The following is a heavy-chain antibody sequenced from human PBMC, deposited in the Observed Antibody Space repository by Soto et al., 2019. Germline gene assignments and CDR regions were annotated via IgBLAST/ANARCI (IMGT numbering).Heavy chain of an antibody. CDR1: GFTFSSSE. CDR3: ARETGTLPDY. Sequence: PGGSLRLSCAASGFTFSSSEMNWVRQAPGKGLEWVSYISSSGTTINYADSVKGRFTISRDNAKNSLYLQMNNLRAEDTAVYYCARETGTLPDYWGQGTLVTVSS. J-gene: IGHJ4*02. D-gene: IGHD1-1*01. V-gene: IGHV3-48*03. CDR2: ISSSGTTI.